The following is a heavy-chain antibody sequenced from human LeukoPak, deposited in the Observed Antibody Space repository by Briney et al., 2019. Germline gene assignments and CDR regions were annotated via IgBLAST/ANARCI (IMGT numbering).Heavy chain of an antibody. Sequence: GEPLQISSQGSGYPFTSSSIGWVRKLPGKGLEWMGIIYPGDSDTRYSPSLQGLVIIAADKSISIAFLQWSSLKAADTAMYYGARRLWFGEGGAFDIWGQGTMVSVSS. D-gene: IGHD3-10*01. V-gene: IGHV5-51*01. CDR3: ARRLWFGEGGAFDI. CDR1: GYPFTSSS. J-gene: IGHJ3*02. CDR2: IYPGDSDT.